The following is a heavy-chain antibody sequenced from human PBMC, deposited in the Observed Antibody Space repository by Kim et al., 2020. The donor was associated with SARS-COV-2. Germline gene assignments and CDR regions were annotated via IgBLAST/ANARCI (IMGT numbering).Heavy chain of an antibody. V-gene: IGHV4-4*07. Sequence: YTSGRTNYNPSLQSRVTMSVDMSKNQFSLKLSSVTAADTAVYYCASALGYWGQGTLVTVSS. CDR2: YTSGRT. D-gene: IGHD3-16*02. J-gene: IGHJ4*02. CDR3: ASALGY.